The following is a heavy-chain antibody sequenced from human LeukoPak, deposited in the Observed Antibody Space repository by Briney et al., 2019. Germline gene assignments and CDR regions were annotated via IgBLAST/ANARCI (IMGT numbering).Heavy chain of an antibody. CDR3: ARGGYCSSTSCYSLRFLEWLIFDC. V-gene: IGHV3-30-3*01. CDR1: GFTFSSYA. J-gene: IGHJ4*02. CDR2: ISYDGSNK. D-gene: IGHD2-2*02. Sequence: PGRSLRLSCAASGFTFSSYAMHWVRQAPGKGLEWVAVISYDGSNKYYADSVKGRFTISRDNSKNTLYLQMISLRAEDTAVYYCARGGYCSSTSCYSLRFLEWLIFDCWGQGTLATVSS.